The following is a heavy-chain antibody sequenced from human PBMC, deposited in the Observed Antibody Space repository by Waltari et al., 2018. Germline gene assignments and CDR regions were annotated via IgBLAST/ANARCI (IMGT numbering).Heavy chain of an antibody. CDR2: ISAYNGNT. CDR1: GYTFTSYA. D-gene: IGHD3-9*01. J-gene: IGHJ4*02. CDR3: AVGVLRYFDWLLGIDY. Sequence: QVQLVQSGSELKKPGASVKVSCKASGYTFTSYAMNWVRQAPGQGLEWMGLISAYNGNTNYAQKLQGRVTMTTDTSTSTAYMELSSLRSEDTAVYYCAVGVLRYFDWLLGIDYWGQGTLVTVSS. V-gene: IGHV1-18*01.